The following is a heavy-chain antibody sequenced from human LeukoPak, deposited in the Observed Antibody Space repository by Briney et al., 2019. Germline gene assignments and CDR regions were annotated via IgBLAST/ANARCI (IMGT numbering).Heavy chain of an antibody. J-gene: IGHJ4*02. CDR3: AKQGTGH. CDR1: GFTFNNYA. D-gene: IGHD2-8*02. V-gene: IGHV3-23*01. CDR2: ISGGGYST. Sequence: GGPLRLSCAASGFTFNNYAMSWVRQAPGKGLEWVSAISGGGYSTYYADSVKGRFSIYRDNSKNTVYLQMDSLRAEDTAVYYCAKQGTGHWGQGTLVTVSS.